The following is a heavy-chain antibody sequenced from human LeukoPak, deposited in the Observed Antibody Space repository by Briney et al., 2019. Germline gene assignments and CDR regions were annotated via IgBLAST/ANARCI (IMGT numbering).Heavy chain of an antibody. Sequence: GPCLRPACATSGFSFSSYSMSWVRQAPGKRLEWVANIKQAGSAKYSVDSVRGRFTISRDNAKNSLYLQMNSLRAEDTAVYYCARAMGTSYGFWSGSYTVSFYYYMDVCGKGTTVTVSS. V-gene: IGHV3-7*01. CDR1: GFSFSSYS. CDR3: ARAMGTSYGFWSGSYTVSFYYYMDV. J-gene: IGHJ6*03. CDR2: IKQAGSAK. D-gene: IGHD3-3*01.